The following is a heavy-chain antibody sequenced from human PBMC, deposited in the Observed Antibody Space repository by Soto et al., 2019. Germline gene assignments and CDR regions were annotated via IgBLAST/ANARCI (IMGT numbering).Heavy chain of an antibody. CDR2: ISAYNGNT. V-gene: IGHV1-18*01. CDR1: GYTFTSYG. J-gene: IGHJ4*02. CDR3: ARAGGNSGYYRDFGY. Sequence: QVQLVQSGAEVKKPGASVKVSCKASGYTFTSYGISWVRQAPGQGLEWMGWISAYNGNTNYAQMFQGRVSMTTDTSMTTAYLDLMSLSSDDTAVYYCARAGGNSGYYRDFGYWRQGTLVTVSS. D-gene: IGHD5-12*01.